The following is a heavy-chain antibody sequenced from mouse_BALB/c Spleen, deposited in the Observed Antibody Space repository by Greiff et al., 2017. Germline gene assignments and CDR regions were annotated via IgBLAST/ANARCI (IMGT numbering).Heavy chain of an antibody. CDR3: ARHGVYDYDEGWFAY. CDR1: GFTFSSYA. J-gene: IGHJ3*01. CDR2: ISSGGSYT. V-gene: IGHV5-9-3*01. D-gene: IGHD2-4*01. Sequence: EVQGVESGGGLVKPGGSLKLSCAASGFTFSSYAMSWVRQTPEKRLEWVATISSGGSYTYYPDSVKGRFTISRDNAKNTLYLQMSSLRSEDTAMYYCARHGVYDYDEGWFAYWGQGTLVTVSA.